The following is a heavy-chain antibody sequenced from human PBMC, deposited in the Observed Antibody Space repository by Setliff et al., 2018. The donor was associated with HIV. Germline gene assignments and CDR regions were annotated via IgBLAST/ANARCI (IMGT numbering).Heavy chain of an antibody. V-gene: IGHV4-59*11. D-gene: IGHD3-16*01. J-gene: IGHJ6*02. CDR1: GGSINDQY. CDR2: IDYSGST. Sequence: PSETLSLTCTVPGGSINDQYFSWIRQSPGKGLEWIGSIDYSGSTKYNPSLNSRGTISIDTSKNELSLKLTSVTAADTAVYYCARHNVITYGGPLFDYYYYGLDVWGHGTTVTVSS. CDR3: ARHNVITYGGPLFDYYYYGLDV.